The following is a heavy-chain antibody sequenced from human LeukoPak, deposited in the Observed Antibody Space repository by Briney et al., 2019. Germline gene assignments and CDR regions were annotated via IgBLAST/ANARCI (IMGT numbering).Heavy chain of an antibody. Sequence: GGSLRLSCAASGFTFDDYAMHWVRQAPGKGLEWVSGISWNSGSIGYADSVKGRFTISRDNAKNSLYLQMNSLRAEDTAVYYCATTGYCTSTSCYMRGQFDHWGQGTPVTVSS. CDR3: ATTGYCTSTSCYMRGQFDH. CDR1: GFTFDDYA. D-gene: IGHD2-2*02. J-gene: IGHJ4*02. V-gene: IGHV3-9*01. CDR2: ISWNSGSI.